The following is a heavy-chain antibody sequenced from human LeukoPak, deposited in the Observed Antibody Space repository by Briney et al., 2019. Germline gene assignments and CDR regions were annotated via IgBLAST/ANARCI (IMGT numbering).Heavy chain of an antibody. CDR1: GYTFTSYY. CDR3: ARGQQWVDY. J-gene: IGHJ4*02. Sequence: ASVTVSCKTSGYTFTSYYIRWVRQAPGQGLEWMGLINSSGGSTAYSQRFQGRVTMTRDTSTSTVYMELSSLRSEDTAVYYCARGQQWVDYWGQGTLVTVSS. V-gene: IGHV1-46*01. CDR2: INSSGGST. D-gene: IGHD6-19*01.